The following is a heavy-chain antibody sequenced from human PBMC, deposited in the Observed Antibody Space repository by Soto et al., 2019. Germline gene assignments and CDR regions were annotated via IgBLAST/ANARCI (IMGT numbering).Heavy chain of an antibody. D-gene: IGHD4-17*01. CDR1: GGSFSGYY. V-gene: IGHV4-34*01. Sequence: SETLSLTCAVYGGSFSGYYWSWIRQPPGKGLEWIGEINHSGSTNYNPSLKSRVTISVDTSKNQFSLKLSSVTAADTAVYYCARVRSDYGDYSQGYWGQGTLVTVSS. J-gene: IGHJ4*02. CDR3: ARVRSDYGDYSQGY. CDR2: INHSGST.